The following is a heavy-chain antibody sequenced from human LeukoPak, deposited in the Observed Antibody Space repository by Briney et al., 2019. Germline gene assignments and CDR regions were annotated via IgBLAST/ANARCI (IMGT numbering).Heavy chain of an antibody. V-gene: IGHV4-39*01. D-gene: IGHD5-18*01. CDR2: IYYSKNT. Sequence: SETLSLTCTVSGGSISSSSAYWGCVRQPPGKGLEWIGSIYYSKNTYYSPSLKSRVTISADTSKNQFSLTLGSVSATDTAVYYCVSPRGFSYGYFDYWGQGTLVTVSS. CDR3: VSPRGFSYGYFDY. J-gene: IGHJ4*02. CDR1: GGSISSSSAY.